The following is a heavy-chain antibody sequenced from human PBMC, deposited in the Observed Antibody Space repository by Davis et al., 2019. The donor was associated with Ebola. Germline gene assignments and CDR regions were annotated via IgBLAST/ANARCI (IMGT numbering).Heavy chain of an antibody. J-gene: IGHJ2*01. D-gene: IGHD3-16*01. CDR1: GYTFSSYA. CDR2: INSDGSST. CDR3: ARVGGLLYWYFDL. Sequence: AASVKVSCKASGYTFSSYAMSWVRQAPGKGLEYVSAINSDGSSTSYADSVKGRFTISRDNAKNTLYLQMNSLRAEDTAVYYCARVGGLLYWYFDLWGRGTLVTVSS. V-gene: IGHV3-74*01.